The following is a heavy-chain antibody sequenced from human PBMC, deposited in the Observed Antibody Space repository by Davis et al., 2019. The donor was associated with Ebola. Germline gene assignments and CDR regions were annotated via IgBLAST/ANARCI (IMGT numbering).Heavy chain of an antibody. D-gene: IGHD2-15*01. Sequence: ASVKVSCKASGGTFSSYAISWVRQAPGQGLEWMGWISAYNGNTNYAQKLQGRVTMTTDTSTSTAYMELRSLRSDDTAVYYCARDLVVSPWDYWGQGTLVTVSS. J-gene: IGHJ4*02. CDR2: ISAYNGNT. CDR1: GGTFSSYA. V-gene: IGHV1-18*01. CDR3: ARDLVVSPWDY.